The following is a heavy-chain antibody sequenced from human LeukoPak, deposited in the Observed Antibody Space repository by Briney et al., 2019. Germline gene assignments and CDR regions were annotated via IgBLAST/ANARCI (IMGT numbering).Heavy chain of an antibody. CDR3: ARVTRGYSGYDFAY. Sequence: RASVKVSCKASGYTFTSYGISWVRQAPGQGLEWMGWISAYNGNTNYAQKLQGRVTMTTDTSTSTAYMELRSLRSDDTAVYYCARVTRGYSGYDFAYWGQGTLVTVSS. CDR2: ISAYNGNT. V-gene: IGHV1-18*01. CDR1: GYTFTSYG. J-gene: IGHJ4*02. D-gene: IGHD5-12*01.